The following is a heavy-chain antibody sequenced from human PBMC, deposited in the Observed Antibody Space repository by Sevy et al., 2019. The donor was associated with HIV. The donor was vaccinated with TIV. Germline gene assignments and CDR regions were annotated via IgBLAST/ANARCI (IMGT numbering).Heavy chain of an antibody. CDR2: ISYDGSKK. V-gene: IGHV3-30*09. CDR1: GFTFSSYA. CDR3: ARVGVSYCTDDCYHRFDY. J-gene: IGHJ4*02. D-gene: IGHD2-21*02. Sequence: GGSLRLSCAASGFTFSSYALLWVRQAPGKGLEWVSLISYDGSKKYYSDSVKGRFAISRGESKTTLFLQINGLRSEDTAIYYCARVGVSYCTDDCYHRFDYWGRGTLVTVSS.